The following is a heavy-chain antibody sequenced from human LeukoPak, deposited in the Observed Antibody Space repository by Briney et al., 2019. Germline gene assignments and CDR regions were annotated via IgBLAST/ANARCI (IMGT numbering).Heavy chain of an antibody. CDR2: IYYSGST. V-gene: IGHV4-39*01. CDR3: ARHVDGRSWFDP. J-gene: IGHJ5*02. CDR1: GGSISSSSYY. Sequence: SETLSLTCSVFGGSISSSSYYWGWIRQPPGKGLEWIGSIYYSGSTYYNPSLKSRVTISIDTSKNQFSLKLSSVTAADTAVYYCARHVDGRSWFDPWGQGTLVTVSS. D-gene: IGHD5-12*01.